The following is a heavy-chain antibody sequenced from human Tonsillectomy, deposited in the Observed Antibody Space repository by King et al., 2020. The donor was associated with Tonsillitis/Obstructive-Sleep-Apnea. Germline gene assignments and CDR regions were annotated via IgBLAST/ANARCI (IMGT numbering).Heavy chain of an antibody. J-gene: IGHJ4*02. D-gene: IGHD6-19*01. CDR2: INHIGST. V-gene: IGHV4-34*01. Sequence: VQLQQWGAGLLKPSETLSLTCAVYGGSFSGYYWSWIRQPPGKGLEWIGEINHIGSTNYNPSLKSRVTISVDTSKNQFSLKLSSVTAADTAVYYCARDPWGAVAVLDYWGQGTLVTVSS. CDR1: GGSFSGYY. CDR3: ARDPWGAVAVLDY.